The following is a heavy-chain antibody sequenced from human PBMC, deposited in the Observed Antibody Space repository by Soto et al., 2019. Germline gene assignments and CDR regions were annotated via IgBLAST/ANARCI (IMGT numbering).Heavy chain of an antibody. CDR3: GRGRSGQIVVFY. CDR1: GYTFTGHY. Sequence: ASVKVSCKASGYTFTGHYIHWVRQAPEQGPEWMGEIGPESGATRYAQKFQGRVTMTRDMSITTVYMELNNLSPDDTAVYYCGRGRSGQIVVFYWGQGTPVTVSS. V-gene: IGHV1-2*02. J-gene: IGHJ4*02. CDR2: IGPESGAT. D-gene: IGHD1-26*01.